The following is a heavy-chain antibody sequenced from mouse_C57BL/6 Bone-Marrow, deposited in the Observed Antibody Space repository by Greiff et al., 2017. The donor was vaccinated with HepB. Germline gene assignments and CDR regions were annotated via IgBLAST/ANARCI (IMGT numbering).Heavy chain of an antibody. CDR3: ARTHYGSSLDY. V-gene: IGHV5-17*01. J-gene: IGHJ2*01. Sequence: EVQRVESGGGLVKPGGSLKLSCAASGFTFSDSGMHWVRQAPEKGLEWVAYISSGSSTIYYADTVKGRFTISRDNAKNTLFLQMTSLRSEDTAMYYCARTHYGSSLDYWGQVTTLTVSS. D-gene: IGHD1-1*01. CDR2: ISSGSSTI. CDR1: GFTFSDSG.